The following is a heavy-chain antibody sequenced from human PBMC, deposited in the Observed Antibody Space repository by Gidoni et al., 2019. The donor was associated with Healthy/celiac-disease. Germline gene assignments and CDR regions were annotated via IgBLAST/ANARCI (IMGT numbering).Heavy chain of an antibody. Sequence: EVQLLESGGGLVQPGGSLRLSCAASGFTFSSYAMSWVRQAPGKGLEWVSAISGSCGSTYYADSVKGRFTISRDNSKNTLYLQMNSLRAEDTAVYYCAKDDSVVPAAMPVDYWGQGTLVTVSS. D-gene: IGHD2-2*01. CDR2: ISGSCGST. CDR3: AKDDSVVPAAMPVDY. J-gene: IGHJ4*02. CDR1: GFTFSSYA. V-gene: IGHV3-23*01.